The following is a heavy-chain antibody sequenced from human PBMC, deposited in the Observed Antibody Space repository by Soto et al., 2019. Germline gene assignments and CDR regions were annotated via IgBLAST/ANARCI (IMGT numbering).Heavy chain of an antibody. V-gene: IGHV3-21*06. CDR1: GFSFSGYN. CDR3: ARVVYFDRSAYGL. J-gene: IGHJ3*01. CDR2: ISGDSNYI. Sequence: LRLSCAASGFSFSGYNMNWVRQAPGKGLEWVSSISGDSNYIYYADSVQGRFTISRDNTKNSVYLQMNSLRAEDTAVYYCARVVYFDRSAYGLWGQGTMVTVSS. D-gene: IGHD3-22*01.